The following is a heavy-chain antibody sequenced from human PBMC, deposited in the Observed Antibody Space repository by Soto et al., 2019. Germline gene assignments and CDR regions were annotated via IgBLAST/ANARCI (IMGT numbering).Heavy chain of an antibody. Sequence: SETLSLTCAVYGGYFSGYYWSCIRQPPGKGLEWIGEINHSGSTNYNPSLKSRVTISVDTSKNQFSLKLSSVTAADTAVYYCAAVLWFGELSTYYYYYMDAWGKGTTVTVSS. CDR1: GGYFSGYY. V-gene: IGHV4-34*01. D-gene: IGHD3-10*01. J-gene: IGHJ6*03. CDR2: INHSGST. CDR3: AAVLWFGELSTYYYYYMDA.